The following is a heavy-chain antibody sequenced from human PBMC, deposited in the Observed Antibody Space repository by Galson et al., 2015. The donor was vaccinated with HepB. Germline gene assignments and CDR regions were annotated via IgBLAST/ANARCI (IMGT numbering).Heavy chain of an antibody. CDR3: AKDNVSRGFDH. CDR2: INDNGLKT. Sequence: SLRLSCAASGFTFSIHGMTWVRQAPGKGLEWISTINDNGLKTYYADSVKGRFTISRDNSKSALFLQIDSLRVEDTAVYYCAKDNVSRGFDHWGQGTLVTVSS. CDR1: GFTFSIHG. V-gene: IGHV3-23*01. J-gene: IGHJ4*02. D-gene: IGHD2-8*01.